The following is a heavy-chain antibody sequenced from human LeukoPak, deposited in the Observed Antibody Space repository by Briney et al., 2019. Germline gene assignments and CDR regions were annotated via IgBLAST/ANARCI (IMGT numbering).Heavy chain of an antibody. CDR1: GYTFTSLG. CDR3: AIRTGTYPYYFDY. V-gene: IGHV1-18*01. Sequence: ASVKVSCKAFGYTFTSLGLSWLRQGPGQGLEWMGWISTYNGNTNYAQNLQGRVTMTTDTSTRTAYMDLRSLRSEDTAVYYCAIRTGTYPYYFDYWGQGTLVTVSS. D-gene: IGHD1-26*01. CDR2: ISTYNGNT. J-gene: IGHJ4*02.